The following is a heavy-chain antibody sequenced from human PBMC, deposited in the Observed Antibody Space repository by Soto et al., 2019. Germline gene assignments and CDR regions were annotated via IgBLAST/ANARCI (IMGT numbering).Heavy chain of an antibody. CDR2: ISYDGSNK. V-gene: IGHV3-30*18. CDR1: GFTFSSYG. D-gene: IGHD3-22*01. J-gene: IGHJ4*02. CDR3: AKDPLNDSTGYYSFFDS. Sequence: GGSLRLSCAASGFTFSSYGMHWVRQAPGKGLEWVAVISYDGSNKYYADSVKGRFTISRDNSKNTLYLQMNSLRAEDTAVYYCAKDPLNDSTGYYSFFDSWGQGTLVTVSS.